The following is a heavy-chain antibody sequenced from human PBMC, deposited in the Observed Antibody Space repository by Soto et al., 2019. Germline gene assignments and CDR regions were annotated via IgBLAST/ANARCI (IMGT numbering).Heavy chain of an antibody. J-gene: IGHJ4*02. Sequence: EVQPLESGGGLVQPGGSLRLSCAVSGFTFSNYAMTWVRQAPGKGLEWVSVMSGNGGRILYADSVKGRFTISRDNSKNILYLQMNSLRLEVTAVYYCVKDPVSGGTGGAWFDYWGQGTLVTVSS. CDR1: GFTFSNYA. CDR2: MSGNGGRI. D-gene: IGHD2-8*02. V-gene: IGHV3-23*01. CDR3: VKDPVSGGTGGAWFDY.